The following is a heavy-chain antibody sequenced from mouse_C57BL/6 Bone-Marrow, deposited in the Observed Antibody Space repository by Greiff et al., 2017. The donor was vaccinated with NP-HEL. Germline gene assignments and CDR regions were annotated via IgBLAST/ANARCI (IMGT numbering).Heavy chain of an antibody. CDR1: GYTFTSYW. Sequence: QFQLQQPGAELVKPGASVKLSCKASGYTFTSYWMHWVKQRPGQGLEWIGMIHPNSGSTNYNEKFKSKATLTVDQSSSTAYMQLSSLTSEDSAVYYCARSMRLRRCYYAMDYWGQGTSVTVSS. CDR3: ARSMRLRRCYYAMDY. V-gene: IGHV1-64*01. CDR2: IHPNSGST. J-gene: IGHJ4*01. D-gene: IGHD2-2*01.